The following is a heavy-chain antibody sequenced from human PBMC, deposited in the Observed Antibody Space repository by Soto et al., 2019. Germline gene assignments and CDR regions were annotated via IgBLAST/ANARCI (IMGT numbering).Heavy chain of an antibody. J-gene: IGHJ6*02. V-gene: IGHV4-59*11. Sequence: SETLSLTCTVSGGSLSNHYWTWIRQPPGKGLEWIGYIYYSGSTNYNPSLKSRVTISVDTSKNQFSLKLSSVTAADTAVYYCARGRTYYYGSGSYCSYYYGMDFWGQGTTVTVSS. CDR2: IYYSGST. D-gene: IGHD3-10*01. CDR3: ARGRTYYYGSGSYCSYYYGMDF. CDR1: GGSLSNHY.